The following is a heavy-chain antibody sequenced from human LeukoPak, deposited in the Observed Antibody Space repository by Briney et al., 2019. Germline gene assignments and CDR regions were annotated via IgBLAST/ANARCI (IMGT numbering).Heavy chain of an antibody. CDR1: GFTFSSYS. J-gene: IGHJ5*02. D-gene: IGHD3-22*01. V-gene: IGHV3-21*01. Sequence: GGSLRLSCAASGFTFSSYSMNWVRQAPGKGLEWVSSISSSSSYIYHADSVKGRFTISRDNAKKSLYLQMNSLRAEDTAVYYCARTYYYDSSGYREDWFDPWGQGTLVTVSS. CDR2: ISSSSSYI. CDR3: ARTYYYDSSGYREDWFDP.